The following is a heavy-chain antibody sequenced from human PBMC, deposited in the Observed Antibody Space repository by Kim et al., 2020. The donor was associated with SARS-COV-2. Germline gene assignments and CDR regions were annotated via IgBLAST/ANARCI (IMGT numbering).Heavy chain of an antibody. CDR2: ISYDGSNK. V-gene: IGHV3-30-3*01. CDR3: ARDELHILYTQLAH. CDR1: GFTFSSYA. D-gene: IGHD3-3*01. J-gene: IGHJ1*01. Sequence: GGSLRLSCAASGFTFSSYAMHWVRQAPGKGLEWVAVISYDGSNKYYADSVKGRFTISRDNSKNTLYLQMNSLRAEDTAVYYCARDELHILYTQLAHWGQG.